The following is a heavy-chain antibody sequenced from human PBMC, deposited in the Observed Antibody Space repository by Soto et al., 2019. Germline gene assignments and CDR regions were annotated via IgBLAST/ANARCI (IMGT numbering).Heavy chain of an antibody. Sequence: SETLSLTCAVSGGSISSGGYSWSWIRQPPGKGLEWIGYIYHSGSTYYNPSLKSRVTISVDRSKNQSSLKLSSVTAADTAVYYGAGSGYYHNSGMDGWGQGNTVTVSS. V-gene: IGHV4-30-2*01. J-gene: IGHJ6*02. D-gene: IGHD3-22*01. CDR1: GGSISSGGYS. CDR3: AGSGYYHNSGMDG. CDR2: IYHSGST.